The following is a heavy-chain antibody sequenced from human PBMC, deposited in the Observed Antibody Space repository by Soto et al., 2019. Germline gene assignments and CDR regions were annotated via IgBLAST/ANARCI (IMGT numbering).Heavy chain of an antibody. CDR1: GFTLSTYD. V-gene: IGHV3-30*19. Sequence: QVQLVESGGGVVQPGRSLRLSCAASGFTLSTYDMHWVRQAPGKGLEWVAVISYDGSNKYYADSVKGRFTISRDNSKNTLYLQMNSLRAEDTAVYYCARDESGSYFSYYYGMDVWGQGTTVTVSS. J-gene: IGHJ6*02. CDR3: ARDESGSYFSYYYGMDV. D-gene: IGHD1-26*01. CDR2: ISYDGSNK.